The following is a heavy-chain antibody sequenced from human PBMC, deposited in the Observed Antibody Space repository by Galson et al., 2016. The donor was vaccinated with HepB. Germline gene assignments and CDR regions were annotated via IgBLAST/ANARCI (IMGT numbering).Heavy chain of an antibody. CDR3: AAHSGTNSWGRKALDY. V-gene: IGHV1-18*03. D-gene: IGHD1-26*01. CDR1: GNYFTTYG. Sequence: SVKVSCKAYGNYFTTYGFTWVRQAPGQGLEWMGWIGAYNGNTHSAQKFQDRVTPTRNTFTTTVYLELRSLRLDDMAVYYCAAHSGTNSWGRKALDYWGQGTLITVSS. CDR2: IGAYNGNT. J-gene: IGHJ4*02.